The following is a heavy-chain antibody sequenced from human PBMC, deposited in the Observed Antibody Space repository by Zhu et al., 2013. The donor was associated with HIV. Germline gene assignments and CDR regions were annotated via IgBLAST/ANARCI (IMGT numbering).Heavy chain of an antibody. D-gene: IGHD3-22*01. Sequence: VQLVESGGGLVQPGRSLRLSCTASGFTFGDYAMSWFRQAPGKGLEWVGFIRSKAYGGTTEYAASVKGRFTISRDDSKSIAYLQMNSLKTEDTAVYYCTREGNYYDSSGYYYPGVGDDYWGQGTLVTVSS. CDR1: GFTFGDYA. V-gene: IGHV3-49*03. CDR2: IRSKAYGGTT. J-gene: IGHJ4*02. CDR3: TREGNYYDSSGYYYPGVGDDY.